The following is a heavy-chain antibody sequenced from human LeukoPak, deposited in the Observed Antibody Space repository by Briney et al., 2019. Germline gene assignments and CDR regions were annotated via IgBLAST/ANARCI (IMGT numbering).Heavy chain of an antibody. Sequence: SETLSLTCTVSGGTITTDYWSWIRQPPGKGLEWIGYVYYSGTTNYNPSLKSRVTISVDTSKNQFSLKLSSVTAADTAVYYCARVAYDSSGYYLAQEYYFDYWGQGTLVTVSS. CDR2: VYYSGTT. J-gene: IGHJ4*02. CDR3: ARVAYDSSGYYLAQEYYFDY. V-gene: IGHV4-59*12. CDR1: GGTITTDY. D-gene: IGHD3-22*01.